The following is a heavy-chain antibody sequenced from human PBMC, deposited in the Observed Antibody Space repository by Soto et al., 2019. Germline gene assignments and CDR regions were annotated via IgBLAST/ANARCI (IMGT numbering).Heavy chain of an antibody. V-gene: IGHV4-4*02. D-gene: IGHD1-1*01. CDR3: AGERTDEVYAMLRYYGMDV. CDR1: GGSVSSSHW. Sequence: PSETLSLTCGVSGGSVSSSHWWSWVRQPPGKGLEWIGEIHHSGSTKYNPSLKSRVTMSVDKIKNQFSLKLSDVAAADTAVYYCAGERTDEVYAMLRYYGMDVWGQGTTVTVSS. J-gene: IGHJ6*02. CDR2: IHHSGST.